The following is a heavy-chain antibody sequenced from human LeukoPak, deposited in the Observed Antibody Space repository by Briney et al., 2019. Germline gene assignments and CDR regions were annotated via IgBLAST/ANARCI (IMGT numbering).Heavy chain of an antibody. J-gene: IGHJ4*02. CDR1: GYTFTGYY. Sequence: ASVKVSCKASGYTFTGYYMHWIRQAPGQGLEWVGRINPNSGDTNYAQKFQGRVTMTRDTSITTAYMELSRLRSDDTALYYCARVDYDSGSWKWGQGTLVTVSS. V-gene: IGHV1-2*02. CDR2: INPNSGDT. D-gene: IGHD3-10*01. CDR3: ARVDYDSGSWK.